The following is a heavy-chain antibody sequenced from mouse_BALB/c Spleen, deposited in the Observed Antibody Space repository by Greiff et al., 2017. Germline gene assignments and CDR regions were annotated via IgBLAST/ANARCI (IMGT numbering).Heavy chain of an antibody. D-gene: IGHD1-1*01. J-gene: IGHJ4*01. CDR1: GDSITSGY. Sequence: ESGPSLVKPSQTLSLTCSVTGDSITSGYWNWIRKFPGNKLEYMGYISYSGSTYYNPSLKSRISITRDTSKNQYYLQLNSVTTEDTATYYCARYPHYGSRYYYAMDYWGQGTSVTVSS. CDR3: ARYPHYGSRYYYAMDY. CDR2: ISYSGST. V-gene: IGHV3-8*02.